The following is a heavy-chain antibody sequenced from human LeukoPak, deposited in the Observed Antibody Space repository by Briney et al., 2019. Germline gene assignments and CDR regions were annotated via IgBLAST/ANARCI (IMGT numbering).Heavy chain of an antibody. D-gene: IGHD3-10*01. CDR3: ARVSLVRGAPDYYFDY. J-gene: IGHJ4*02. V-gene: IGHV4-59*12. Sequence: SETLSLTCTVSGGSISSYYWSWIRQPPGKGLEWIGYIYYSGSTNYNPSLKSRVTMSVDTSKNQFSLKLSSVTAADTAVYYCARVSLVRGAPDYYFDYWGQGTLVTVSS. CDR2: IYYSGST. CDR1: GGSISSYY.